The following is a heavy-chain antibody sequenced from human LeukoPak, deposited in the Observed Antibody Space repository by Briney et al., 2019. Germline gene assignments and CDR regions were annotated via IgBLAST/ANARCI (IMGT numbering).Heavy chain of an antibody. CDR2: IWYDGSNK. D-gene: IGHD3-10*01. CDR1: GFTFSSYG. CDR3: ARDGRFGESFNFDY. J-gene: IGHJ4*02. Sequence: GGSLRLSCAASGFTFSSYGMHWVRQAPGKGLEWVAVIWYDGSNKYYADSVKGRFTISRDNSKNTLYLQMNSLRAEDTAVYYSARDGRFGESFNFDYWGQGTLVTVSS. V-gene: IGHV3-33*01.